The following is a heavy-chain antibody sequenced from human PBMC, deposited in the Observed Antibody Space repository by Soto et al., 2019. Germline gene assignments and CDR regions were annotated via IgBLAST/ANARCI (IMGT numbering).Heavy chain of an antibody. J-gene: IGHJ6*02. CDR1: GFTFRSYG. CDR3: ARGHYYYYYGMDV. V-gene: IGHV3-33*01. Sequence: QVQLVESGGGVVQPGRSLRLSCAASGFTFRSYGMHWVRQAPGKGLEWVAVIWDDGSNKYYADSVKGRFTISRDNSKNTLYLQMNSLRAEDTAVYYCARGHYYYYYGMDVWGQGTTVTVSS. CDR2: IWDDGSNK.